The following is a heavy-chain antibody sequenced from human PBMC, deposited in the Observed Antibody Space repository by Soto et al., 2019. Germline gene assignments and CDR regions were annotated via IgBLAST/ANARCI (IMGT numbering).Heavy chain of an antibody. V-gene: IGHV3-23*01. CDR3: AKDRRYCSSTSCYTLDAFDI. J-gene: IGHJ3*02. Sequence: GGSLRLSCAASGFTFSSYAMSWVRQAPGKGLEWVSAISGSGGSTYYADSVKGRFTISRDNSKNTLYLQMNSLRAEDTAVYYCAKDRRYCSSTSCYTLDAFDIWGQGTMVTVS. D-gene: IGHD2-2*02. CDR1: GFTFSSYA. CDR2: ISGSGGST.